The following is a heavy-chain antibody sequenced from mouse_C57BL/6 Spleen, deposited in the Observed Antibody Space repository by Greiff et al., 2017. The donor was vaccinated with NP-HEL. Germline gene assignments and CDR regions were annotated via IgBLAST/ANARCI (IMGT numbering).Heavy chain of an antibody. J-gene: IGHJ4*01. D-gene: IGHD2-3*01. Sequence: QVQLKESGPELVKPGASVKISCKASGYAFSSSWMNWVKQRPGKGLEWIGRIYPGDGDTNYNGKFKGKATLTADKSSSTAYMQLSSLTSEDSAVYFCARNDDYGAMDYWGQGTSVTVSS. CDR2: IYPGDGDT. CDR3: ARNDDYGAMDY. CDR1: GYAFSSSW. V-gene: IGHV1-82*01.